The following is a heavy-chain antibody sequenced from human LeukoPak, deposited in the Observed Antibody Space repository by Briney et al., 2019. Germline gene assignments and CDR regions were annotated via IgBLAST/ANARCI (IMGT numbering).Heavy chain of an antibody. D-gene: IGHD3-9*01. V-gene: IGHV4-4*07. CDR2: IYTSGST. CDR1: GGSISSYY. CDR3: ARDGAGYDILTGYRSLNYYMDV. J-gene: IGHJ6*03. Sequence: PSETLSLTCTVSGGSISSYYWSWIRQPAGKGLEWIGRIYTSGSTNYNPSLKSRVTMSVDTSKNQFSLKLSSVTAADAAVYYCARDGAGYDILTGYRSLNYYMDVWGKGTTVTISS.